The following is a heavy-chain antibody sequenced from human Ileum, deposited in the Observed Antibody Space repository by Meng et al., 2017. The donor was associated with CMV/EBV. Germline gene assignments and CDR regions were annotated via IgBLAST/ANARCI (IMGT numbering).Heavy chain of an antibody. V-gene: IGHV1-3*01. CDR3: ARSGDPGITVTGAFDI. CDR1: GYSFTSLG. D-gene: IGHD6-19*01. Sequence: QVQIVQSGAEVKKPGASVRVSCKASGYSFTSLGMHWVHQPPGQKLEWMGYINGGNGDTAFSPKAQGRVTITRDTSASTAYMELNNLRSEDTGIYYCARSGDPGITVTGAFDIWGQGTLVTVSS. J-gene: IGHJ4*02. CDR2: INGGNGDT.